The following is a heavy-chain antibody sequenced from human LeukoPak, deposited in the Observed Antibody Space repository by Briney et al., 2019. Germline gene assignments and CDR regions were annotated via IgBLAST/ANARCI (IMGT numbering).Heavy chain of an antibody. CDR1: GVSISSHY. CDR3: ARETTVVTPGRSDVFDI. J-gene: IGHJ3*02. V-gene: IGHV4-59*11. D-gene: IGHD4-23*01. CDR2: IYYSGST. Sequence: AETLSLTCTVSGVSISSHYWSWVRQPPGKGLEWVGYIYYSGSTNYNPSLKSRVTISVDTSKNQFSLKLSSVTAADTAVYYCARETTVVTPGRSDVFDIWGQGTMVTVSS.